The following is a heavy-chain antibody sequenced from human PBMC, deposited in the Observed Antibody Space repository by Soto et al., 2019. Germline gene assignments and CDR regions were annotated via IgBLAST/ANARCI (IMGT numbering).Heavy chain of an antibody. D-gene: IGHD3-9*01. V-gene: IGHV1-69*02. CDR1: GGTFSSYT. Sequence: QVQLVQSGAEVKKPGSSVKVSCKASGGTFSSYTINWVRQAPGQGREWMGRIIPIHGIANNAQKFQDRVTLTADKSTSTAYRELSSLRSDDTAGYYCARAHDILRGYWDFWGPGTLVTVSS. CDR3: ARAHDILRGYWDF. CDR2: IIPIHGIA. J-gene: IGHJ4*02.